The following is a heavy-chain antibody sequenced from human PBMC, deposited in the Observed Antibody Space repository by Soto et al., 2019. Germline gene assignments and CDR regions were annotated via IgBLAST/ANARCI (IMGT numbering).Heavy chain of an antibody. CDR2: ISSDGSHQ. Sequence: QVQLVESGGGVVQPGRSLRLSCAASGFTFSTSAIHWVRQAPGKGLDWVAVISSDGSHQYYADSVRGQFTVSRDNSKNTRYLQMNSLRTKDTAVYYCARPYCSSTRRYLYYYAMDVWGQGPTVTVSS. J-gene: IGHJ6*02. CDR3: ARPYCSSTRRYLYYYAMDV. V-gene: IGHV3-30-3*01. D-gene: IGHD2-2*01. CDR1: GFTFSTSA.